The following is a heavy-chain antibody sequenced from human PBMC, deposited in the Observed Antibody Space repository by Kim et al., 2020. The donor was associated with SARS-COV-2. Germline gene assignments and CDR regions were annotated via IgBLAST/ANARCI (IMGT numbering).Heavy chain of an antibody. CDR3: ARHVRIVATHGDNWVDP. D-gene: IGHD5-12*01. V-gene: IGHV5-51*01. J-gene: IGHJ5*02. CDR2: IYPGDSDT. Sequence: GESLKISCRGSGYSFTSHWIAWVRQMPGKGLECMGFIYPGDSDTRYSPPFQGQVTISVDKSINTAYLQWSSLKASDTAMYFCARHVRIVATHGDNWVDPWGQGTLVTVSS. CDR1: GYSFTSHW.